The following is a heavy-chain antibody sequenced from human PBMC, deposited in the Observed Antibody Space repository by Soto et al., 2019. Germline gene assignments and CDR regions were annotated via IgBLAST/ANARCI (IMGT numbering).Heavy chain of an antibody. CDR3: ARGHHSLDV. CDR1: GFTFSDHY. J-gene: IGHJ6*02. D-gene: IGHD4-4*01. CDR2: INPSGTNT. V-gene: IGHV3-11*06. Sequence: QAQLVESGGGLAKPGGSLRLSGAASGFTFSDHYMSWIRQAPGKGLEWISYINPSGTNTDYAESVKGRFTISRDNAENSLYLQMNSLRAEDTALYYCARGHHSLDVWGQGATVTVSS.